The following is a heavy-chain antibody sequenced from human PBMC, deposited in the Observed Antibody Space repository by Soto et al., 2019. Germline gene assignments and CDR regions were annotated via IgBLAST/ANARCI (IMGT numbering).Heavy chain of an antibody. D-gene: IGHD6-13*01. CDR3: TRDQQQHLVRGWFDP. J-gene: IGHJ5*02. V-gene: IGHV3-30*03. CDR2: ISKDGGNK. CDR1: GFTVSSFG. Sequence: QVQLVESGGGVVQPGRSLRLSCAASGFTVSSFGMHWVRQAPGKGLDWVAHISKDGGNKYYGDSVKGRFTISRDNSENTLYLEVNSLRPEDTAVYYCTRDQQQHLVRGWFDPWGQGTLVIVSS.